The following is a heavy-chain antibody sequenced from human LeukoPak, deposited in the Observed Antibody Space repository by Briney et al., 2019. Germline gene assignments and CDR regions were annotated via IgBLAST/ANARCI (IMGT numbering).Heavy chain of an antibody. V-gene: IGHV3-30*02. CDR1: GFTFSSFG. D-gene: IGHD6-6*01. CDR3: ARAIAARHFYFDY. J-gene: IGHJ4*02. CDR2: IRYDGSNN. Sequence: GGSLRLSCATTGFTFSSFGMHWVRQAPGKGLECVAFIRYDGSNNYYADSVKGRFTISRDNSKNTLYLQMNSLRAEDTAVYYCARAIAARHFYFDYWGQGTLVTVSS.